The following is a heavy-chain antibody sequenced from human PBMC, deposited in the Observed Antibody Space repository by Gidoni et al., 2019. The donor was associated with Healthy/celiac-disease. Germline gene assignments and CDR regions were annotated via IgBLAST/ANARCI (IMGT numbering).Heavy chain of an antibody. D-gene: IGHD3-3*01. CDR3: ARWDYDFWSGYLYYYYGMDV. J-gene: IGHJ6*02. Sequence: EVQLVESGGGLVQPGGSLRLSCAASGFTFSSYWMSWVRQAPGKGLEGVANIKQDGSEKYYVDSVKGRFTISRDNAKNSLYLQMNSLRAEDTAVYYCARWDYDFWSGYLYYYYGMDVWGQGDHGHRLL. CDR2: IKQDGSEK. CDR1: GFTFSSYW. V-gene: IGHV3-7*01.